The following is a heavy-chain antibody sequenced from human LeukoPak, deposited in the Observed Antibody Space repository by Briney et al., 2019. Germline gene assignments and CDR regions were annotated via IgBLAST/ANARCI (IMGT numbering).Heavy chain of an antibody. D-gene: IGHD6-13*01. CDR2: ISGSGGTL. CDR1: GFTFSDYH. V-gene: IGHV3-11*01. J-gene: IGHJ3*02. CDR3: ARPDSGSTWNDDFDM. Sequence: SGGSQRLLCAASGFTFSDYHMTWIRQAPGKGLEWVSYISGSGGTLDYADSVKGRFTISRDNAKNSLYLQMNSLRAEDTAVYYCARPDSGSTWNDDFDMGGRGTMVTVSS.